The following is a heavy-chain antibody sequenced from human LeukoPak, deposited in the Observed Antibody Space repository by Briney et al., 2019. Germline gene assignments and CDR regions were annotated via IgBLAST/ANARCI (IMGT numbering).Heavy chain of an antibody. D-gene: IGHD3-10*01. CDR3: ARGITMVRGVIMPDVFDI. V-gene: IGHV4-59*01. Sequence: SETLSLTCTVSGGSISSYYWSWIRQPPGKGLEWIGYIYYSGSTNYNPSLKSRVTISVDTSKNQFSLKLSSVTAADTAVYYCARGITMVRGVIMPDVFDIWGQGTMVIVSS. CDR1: GGSISSYY. CDR2: IYYSGST. J-gene: IGHJ3*02.